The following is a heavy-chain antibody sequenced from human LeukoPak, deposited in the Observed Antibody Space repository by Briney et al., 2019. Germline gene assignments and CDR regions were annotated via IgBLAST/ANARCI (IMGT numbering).Heavy chain of an antibody. J-gene: IGHJ3*01. CDR2: IGASGADT. Sequence: GGSLRLSCAASGFTFSSYAMSWVRQAPGKGLEWVSVIGASGADTYYSDSVKGRFTVSRDNSQNTLFLHMSSLRAEDTAVYFCARRPRDTSGYYLGAFHDWGQGTTVTVSS. CDR1: GFTFSSYA. V-gene: IGHV3-23*01. D-gene: IGHD3-22*01. CDR3: ARRPRDTSGYYLGAFHD.